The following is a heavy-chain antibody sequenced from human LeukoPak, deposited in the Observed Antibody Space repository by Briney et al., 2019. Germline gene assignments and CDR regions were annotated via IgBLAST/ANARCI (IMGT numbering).Heavy chain of an antibody. CDR2: INHSGST. V-gene: IGHV4-39*07. D-gene: IGHD4-17*01. CDR1: AVSITNNNYY. Sequence: SETLSLTCTVSAVSITNNNYYWGWIRQPPGKGLEWIGEINHSGSTNYNPSLKSRVTISLDTSKNQFSLKLSSVTAADTAVYYCARGPYGDYGVYYFDSWAQGSLVTVSS. J-gene: IGHJ4*02. CDR3: ARGPYGDYGVYYFDS.